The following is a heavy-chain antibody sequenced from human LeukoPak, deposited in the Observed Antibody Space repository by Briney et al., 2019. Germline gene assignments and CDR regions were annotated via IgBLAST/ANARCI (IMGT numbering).Heavy chain of an antibody. CDR3: ARDNFESGSYSDY. V-gene: IGHV1-18*01. CDR1: GYTFTSYG. CDR2: ISAYNGNT. J-gene: IGHJ4*02. Sequence: ASVKVSCKASGYTFTSYGISWVRQAPGPRLKWMGWISAYNGNTNYAQKLQGRVTMTTDTSTSTAYMELTSLRSDDTAVYYCARDNFESGSYSDYWGQGTLVTVSS. D-gene: IGHD1-26*01.